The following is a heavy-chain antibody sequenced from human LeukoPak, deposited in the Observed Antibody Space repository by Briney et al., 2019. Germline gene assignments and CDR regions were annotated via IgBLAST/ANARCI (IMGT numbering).Heavy chain of an antibody. V-gene: IGHV3-15*01. CDR1: GFTFSTAW. Sequence: GGSLRLSCAASGFTFSTAWMSWVRQAPGKGLEWIGRIKSKSDGRTTDYAAHVKGRFTISRADSKNTLYLKMNSLKTEDSAVYYCTTDGERELLRVDYWGQGTLVTVSS. J-gene: IGHJ4*02. D-gene: IGHD1-26*01. CDR2: IKSKSDGRTT. CDR3: TTDGERELLRVDY.